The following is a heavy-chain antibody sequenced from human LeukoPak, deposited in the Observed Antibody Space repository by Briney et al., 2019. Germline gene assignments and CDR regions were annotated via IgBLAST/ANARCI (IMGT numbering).Heavy chain of an antibody. CDR2: IYYSGST. V-gene: IGHV4-59*01. Sequence: SETLSLTCTVSGGTISSYYWSWIRQPPGKGLEWIGYIYYSGSTNYNPSLKSRVTISVDTSKNQFSLKLSSVTAADTAVYYCARDAYSGYGPPDYYMDVWGKGTTVTISS. J-gene: IGHJ6*03. CDR1: GGTISSYY. CDR3: ARDAYSGYGPPDYYMDV. D-gene: IGHD5-12*01.